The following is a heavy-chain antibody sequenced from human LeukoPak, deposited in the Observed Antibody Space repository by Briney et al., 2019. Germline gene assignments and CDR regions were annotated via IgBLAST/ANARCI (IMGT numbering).Heavy chain of an antibody. V-gene: IGHV4-59*01. CDR2: IYYTGST. D-gene: IGHD3-3*01. J-gene: IGHJ5*02. CDR1: GGSISTYY. CDR3: ARSSRITIFGVVCP. Sequence: SETLSLTCTVSGGSISTYYWSWIRQPPGKGLEWIGCIYYTGSTNYNPSLKSRVTISLETSKNQFSLKLSSVTAADTAVYYCARSSRITIFGVVCPWGQGTLVTVSS.